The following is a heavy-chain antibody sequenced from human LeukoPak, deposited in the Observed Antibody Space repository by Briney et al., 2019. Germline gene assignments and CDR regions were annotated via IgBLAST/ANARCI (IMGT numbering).Heavy chain of an antibody. D-gene: IGHD3-10*01. CDR3: AREEYGSGSTDY. J-gene: IGHJ4*02. CDR1: GYSISSGYY. CDR2: IYHSGST. Sequence: SETLSLTCAVSGYSISSGYYWGWIRQPPGKGLEWIGSIYHSGSTYYNPSLKSRVTISVDTSKNQSSLRLSSVTAADTAVYYCAREEYGSGSTDYWGQGTLVTVSS. V-gene: IGHV4-38-2*02.